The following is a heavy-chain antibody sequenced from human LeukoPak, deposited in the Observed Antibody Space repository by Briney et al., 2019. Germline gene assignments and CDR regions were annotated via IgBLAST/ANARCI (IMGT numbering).Heavy chain of an antibody. Sequence: GGSLRLSCAASGFTVSSNYMSWVRQAPGKGPEWVSVIYSGGSTYYADSVKGRFTISRDNSKNTLYLQMSSLRPEDTAVYYCARGPYHYDSGSSSGAFDIWGQGTMVTVSS. J-gene: IGHJ3*02. V-gene: IGHV3-53*05. CDR3: ARGPYHYDSGSSSGAFDI. D-gene: IGHD3-10*01. CDR2: IYSGGST. CDR1: GFTVSSNY.